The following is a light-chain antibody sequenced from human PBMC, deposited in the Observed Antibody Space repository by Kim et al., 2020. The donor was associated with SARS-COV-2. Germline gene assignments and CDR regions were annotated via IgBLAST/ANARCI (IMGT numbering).Light chain of an antibody. Sequence: GQRVTISVSGSPSNIGRKSVYWYQQLPGTAPKLLIYRNNQRPSGVPDRFSGSKSGTSASLAISGLRSEDEADYYCAAWDDSLSGWVFGGGTKLTVL. CDR3: AAWDDSLSGWV. CDR2: RNN. V-gene: IGLV1-47*01. CDR1: PSNIGRKS. J-gene: IGLJ3*02.